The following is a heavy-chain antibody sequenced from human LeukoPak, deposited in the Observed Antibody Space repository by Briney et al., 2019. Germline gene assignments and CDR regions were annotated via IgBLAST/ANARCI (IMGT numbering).Heavy chain of an antibody. Sequence: GESLTISCKGSAYSFTSYWIGWVRQIPGKSLEWMVIIYPGDSDTRYSPSFQGQVTISADKSISTVYLQWSSLKASDTAMYYCARSAVAGTTKDGMDVWGQGTTVTVSS. CDR3: ARSAVAGTTKDGMDV. D-gene: IGHD6-19*01. V-gene: IGHV5-51*01. CDR2: IYPGDSDT. CDR1: AYSFTSYW. J-gene: IGHJ6*02.